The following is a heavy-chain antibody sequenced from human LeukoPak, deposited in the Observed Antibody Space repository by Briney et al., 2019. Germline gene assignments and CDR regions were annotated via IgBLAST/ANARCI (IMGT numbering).Heavy chain of an antibody. CDR1: GASIASTAYY. J-gene: IGHJ4*02. Sequence: SETLSLTCSVSGASIASTAYYWGWVRQPPGKGLEWIGNIYHSGNTYYTSSLRSRVTISVDTSKNLFSPNLTSVTGADTAVYFCARVAASSGWFGDYFDNWGLGTLVTVSS. CDR2: IYHSGNT. CDR3: ARVAASSGWFGDYFDN. D-gene: IGHD6-19*01. V-gene: IGHV4-39*02.